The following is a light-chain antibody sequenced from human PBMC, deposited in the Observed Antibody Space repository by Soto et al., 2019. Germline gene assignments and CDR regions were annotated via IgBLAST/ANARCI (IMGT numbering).Light chain of an antibody. CDR3: QQRSNWPPL. Sequence: EIVLTQSPATLSLSPGERATLSCRASQSVSSYLAWYQHKPGQAPRLLIYDASNRATGIPARFSGSGSGTDFTLTISSLEPEDFAVYYCQQRSNWPPLFGPGPKVDIK. CDR1: QSVSSY. V-gene: IGKV3-11*01. J-gene: IGKJ3*01. CDR2: DAS.